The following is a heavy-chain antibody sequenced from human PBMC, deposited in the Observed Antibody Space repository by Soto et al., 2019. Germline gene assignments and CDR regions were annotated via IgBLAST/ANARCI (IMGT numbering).Heavy chain of an antibody. J-gene: IGHJ6*02. CDR1: GDTVSSNSVA. V-gene: IGHV6-1*01. Sequence: PSQTLSLTCVGSGDTVSSNSVAWNWVRQSPSRGLEWLERTYYRSRWYSDYAVSVRSRIDINADTSKNQVSLQLNSVTPEDTAVYYCARSEEDSDYYYYGMDVWGQGTTVTVSS. CDR3: ARSEEDSDYYYYGMDV. D-gene: IGHD2-15*01. CDR2: TYYRSRWYS.